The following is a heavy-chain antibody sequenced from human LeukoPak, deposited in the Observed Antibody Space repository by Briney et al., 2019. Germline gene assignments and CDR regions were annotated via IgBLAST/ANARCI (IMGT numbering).Heavy chain of an antibody. CDR1: GFTFDDYG. CDR3: ARAMNDYGDYVFDY. D-gene: IGHD4-17*01. J-gene: IGHJ4*02. Sequence: GSLRLSCAASGFTFDDYGMSWVRQAPGKGLEWVSGINWNGGSTGYADSVKGRFTISRDNAKNSLYLQMNSLRAEDTAVYYCARAMNDYGDYVFDYWGQGTLVTVSS. CDR2: INWNGGST. V-gene: IGHV3-20*04.